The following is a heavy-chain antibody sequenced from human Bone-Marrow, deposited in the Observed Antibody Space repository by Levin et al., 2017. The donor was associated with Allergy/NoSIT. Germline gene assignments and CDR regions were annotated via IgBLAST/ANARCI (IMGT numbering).Heavy chain of an antibody. Sequence: LSLTCVASGFYFGSSWMNWVRQAPGKGLEWVANIREDGRVKYNVGSVKGRFTISRDNAKNSLYLQMTSLRGDDTAIYFCARSSTGWLMAPFDSWGQGTLVAVSS. CDR1: GFYFGSSW. D-gene: IGHD6-19*01. CDR3: ARSSTGWLMAPFDS. CDR2: IREDGRVK. V-gene: IGHV3-7*04. J-gene: IGHJ4*02.